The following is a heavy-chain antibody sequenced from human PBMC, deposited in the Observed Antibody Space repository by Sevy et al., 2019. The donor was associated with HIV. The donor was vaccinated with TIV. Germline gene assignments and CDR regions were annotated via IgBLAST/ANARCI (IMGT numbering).Heavy chain of an antibody. CDR1: TVIFSDHW. V-gene: IGHV3-7*03. CDR3: ARVDPGSITCQGRDPFDI. D-gene: IGHD2-2*01. J-gene: IGHJ3*02. Sequence: GGSLRLSCAASTVIFSDHWMTWVHQAPGKGLEWVANINQDGSDRHYVDSVKGRFTISRDNARQSVYLQMNSLRVEDPAVYYCARVDPGSITCQGRDPFDIWGQGTTVTVSS. CDR2: INQDGSDR.